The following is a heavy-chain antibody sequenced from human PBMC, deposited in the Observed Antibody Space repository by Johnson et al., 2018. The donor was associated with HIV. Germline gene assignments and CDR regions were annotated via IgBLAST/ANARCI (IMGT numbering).Heavy chain of an antibody. J-gene: IGHJ3*02. CDR1: GFTFSSYA. Sequence: QVQLVESGGGVVQPGRSLRLSCAASGFTFSSYAMHWVRQAPGKGLEWVSGINWNGGSTGYADSVKGRFTISRDNSKNTLYLQMNSLRAEDTAVYYCAKDWSRTVGATLGPGAFDIWGQGTMVTVSS. D-gene: IGHD1-26*01. CDR2: INWNGGST. V-gene: IGHV3-NL1*01. CDR3: AKDWSRTVGATLGPGAFDI.